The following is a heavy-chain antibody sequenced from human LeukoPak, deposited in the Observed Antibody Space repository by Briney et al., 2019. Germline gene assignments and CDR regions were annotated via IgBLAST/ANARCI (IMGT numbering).Heavy chain of an antibody. CDR1: GYTFTSYG. V-gene: IGHV1-18*01. CDR3: ARDQAGGSYGNAFDI. CDR2: ISAYNGNT. J-gene: IGHJ3*02. Sequence: ASVKVSCKASGYTFTSYGISWVRQAPGQGLEWMGWISAYNGNTNYAQKLQGRVTMTRDTSISTAYMELSRLRSDDTAVYYCARDQAGGSYGNAFDIWGQGTMVTVSS. D-gene: IGHD1-26*01.